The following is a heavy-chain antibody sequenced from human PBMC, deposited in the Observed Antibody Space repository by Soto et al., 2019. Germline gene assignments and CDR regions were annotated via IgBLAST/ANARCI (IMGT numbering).Heavy chain of an antibody. D-gene: IGHD6-19*01. CDR1: GFTFSNNA. Sequence: EVQLLESGGGLAQPGGSLRLSCAASGFTFSNNAMNWVRQAPGKGLEWVSGISGTGYGTYYADSVKGRFTISRDSSNNTLYLQMNSLRGEETAIYYCAKARQAQSHYYYGMDVWGPGTPGTVSS. CDR3: AKARQAQSHYYYGMDV. V-gene: IGHV3-23*01. J-gene: IGHJ6*02. CDR2: ISGTGYGT.